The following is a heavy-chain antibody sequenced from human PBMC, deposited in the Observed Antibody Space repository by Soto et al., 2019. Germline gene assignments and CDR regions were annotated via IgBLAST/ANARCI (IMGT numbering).Heavy chain of an antibody. J-gene: IGHJ6*02. D-gene: IGHD3-16*01. CDR2: IYHSGST. Sequence: SETLSLTCTVSGGSISSYYWSWIRQHPGKGLEWIGYIYHSGSTNYNPSLKSRVTISVDTSKNQFSLKLSSVTAADTAVYYCARGGYYFDYGMEVWGHATTVTVPS. CDR1: GGSISSYY. V-gene: IGHV4-59*12. CDR3: ARGGYYFDYGMEV.